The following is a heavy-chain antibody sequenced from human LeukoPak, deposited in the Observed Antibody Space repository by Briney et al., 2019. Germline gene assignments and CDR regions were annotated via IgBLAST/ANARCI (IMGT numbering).Heavy chain of an antibody. V-gene: IGHV3-21*01. D-gene: IGHD1-1*01. CDR1: GSIFSSYS. CDR2: ISSSSKYI. CDR3: ARSPQGTGSPADY. J-gene: IGHJ4*02. Sequence: GGSLRLSCGDSGSIFSSYSMNWVRRAPGKDLEWVSSISSSSKYIYYADSVKGRFTISRDNAKNSLYLQMNGLRADDTAVYYCARSPQGTGSPADYWGQGTLVTVSS.